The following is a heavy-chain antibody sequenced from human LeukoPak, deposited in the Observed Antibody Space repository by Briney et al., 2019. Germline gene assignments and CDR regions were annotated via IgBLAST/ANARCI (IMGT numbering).Heavy chain of an antibody. CDR2: INHSGST. D-gene: IGHD2-21*02. CDR3: ARGGFYCGGDCYVDY. V-gene: IGHV4-34*01. CDR1: GGSFSPYY. Sequence: SETLSLTCAVYGGSFSPYYGRWVRQPPGEGREWIGEINHSGSTNYKPSRKRRVTISVETSKTHFSLRLSSVTAADTAVYYCARGGFYCGGDCYVDYWGQGTLVTVSS. J-gene: IGHJ4*02.